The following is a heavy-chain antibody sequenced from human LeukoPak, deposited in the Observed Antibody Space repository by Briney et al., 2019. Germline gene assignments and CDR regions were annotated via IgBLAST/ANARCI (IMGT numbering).Heavy chain of an antibody. CDR2: IWYDGSNK. V-gene: IGHV3-33*01. CDR1: GFTFSSYG. J-gene: IGHJ5*02. Sequence: PGGSLRLSCAASGFTFSSYGMHWVRQAPGKGLEGVAVIWYDGSNKYYADSVKGRFTISRDNSKNTLYLQMNSLRAEDTAVYYCARDDAGEIDPWGQGTLVTVSS. CDR3: ARDDAGEIDP.